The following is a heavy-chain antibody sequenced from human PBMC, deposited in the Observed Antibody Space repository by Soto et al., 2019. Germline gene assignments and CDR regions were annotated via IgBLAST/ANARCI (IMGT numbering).Heavy chain of an antibody. CDR2: TYYSGNT. CDR1: RDSVSSRNYN. J-gene: IGHJ5*01. CDR3: ARIPVDTSMIYWFDP. D-gene: IGHD5-18*01. Sequence: PSQTLPRTCTLSRDSVSSRNYNWCLNRQPPGKGLEWIGYTYYSGNTTYSPSLKSRVTMSLERSNNQFSLNLSSVTAADTAVYYCARIPVDTSMIYWFDPWGQGILVTVSS. V-gene: IGHV4-61*01.